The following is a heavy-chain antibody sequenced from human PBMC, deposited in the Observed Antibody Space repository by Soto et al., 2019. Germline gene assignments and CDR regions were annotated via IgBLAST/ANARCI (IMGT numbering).Heavy chain of an antibody. CDR2: TTGSGANK. V-gene: IGHV3-23*01. D-gene: IGHD4-17*01. CDR1: GFTFKNYA. CDR3: AKDGDFGEDGPAEYFEH. J-gene: IGHJ1*01. Sequence: EVNLLESGGGVVQPGESLRISCVGSGFTFKNYAMTWVRQAPGKGLEWVSGTTGSGANKHYADYVRGRFTISRDNSKKTLYLEMKSLRVEDTAVYYCAKDGDFGEDGPAEYFEHWGQCTLVTVSS.